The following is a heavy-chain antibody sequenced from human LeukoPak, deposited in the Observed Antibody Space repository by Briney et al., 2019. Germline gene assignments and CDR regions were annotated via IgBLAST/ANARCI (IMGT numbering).Heavy chain of an antibody. CDR1: GYTFSGYY. V-gene: IGHV1-2*02. J-gene: IGHJ4*02. CDR2: INPISGGT. D-gene: IGHD3-9*01. Sequence: ASVKVSCKASGYTFSGYYMHWVRQAPGQGLEWMGWINPISGGTYYAQKLQGRVTMTRDTSISTAYMELSRLRSDDTAVFYCARVAHNYDLLTGYYPYLDYFDFWGQGTLVTVSS. CDR3: ARVAHNYDLLTGYYPYLDYFDF.